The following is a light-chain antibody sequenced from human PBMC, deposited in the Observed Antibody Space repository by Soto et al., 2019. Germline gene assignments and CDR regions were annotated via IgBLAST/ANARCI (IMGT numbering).Light chain of an antibody. V-gene: IGKV3-20*01. J-gene: IGKJ1*01. Sequence: ETVLTQSPGTLSLSPGERATLSCRASQSVSNDFLAWYQQKPGQAPRLLIYGASTRATDVPDRFSGSGSGGEVSLTISRLEPEDFAVYYWQQYGSSPPRTFGQGTKVE. CDR2: GAS. CDR3: QQYGSSPPRT. CDR1: QSVSNDF.